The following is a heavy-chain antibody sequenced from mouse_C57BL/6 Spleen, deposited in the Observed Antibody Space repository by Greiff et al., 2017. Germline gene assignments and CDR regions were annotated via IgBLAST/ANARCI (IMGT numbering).Heavy chain of an antibody. V-gene: IGHV1-55*01. CDR3: ARGYYGRGYFDY. J-gene: IGHJ2*01. D-gene: IGHD1-1*01. Sequence: QVQLQQPGAELVKPGASVKMSCKASGYTFTSYWITWVKQRPGQGLEWIGDIYPGSGSTNYNEKFKGKATLTVYKSSSTAYMQLSSLTSEDSAVYYCARGYYGRGYFDYWGQGTTLTVSS. CDR1: GYTFTSYW. CDR2: IYPGSGST.